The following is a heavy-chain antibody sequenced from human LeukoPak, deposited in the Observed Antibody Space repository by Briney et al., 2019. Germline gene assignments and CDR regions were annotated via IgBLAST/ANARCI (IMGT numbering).Heavy chain of an antibody. J-gene: IGHJ2*01. CDR1: GGTFSSYA. D-gene: IGHD6-13*01. CDR3: WLGSSWANWYFDL. CDR2: IIPILGIA. Sequence: SVKVSCKASGGTFSSYAISWVRQAPGQGLEWMGRIIPILGIANYAQKFQGRVTITADKSTSTAYMELSSLRSEDTAVYYCWLGSSWANWYFDLWGRGTLVTVSS. V-gene: IGHV1-69*04.